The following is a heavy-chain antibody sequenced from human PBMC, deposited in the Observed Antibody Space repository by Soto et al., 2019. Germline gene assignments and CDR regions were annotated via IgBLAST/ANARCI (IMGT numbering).Heavy chain of an antibody. CDR2: IYYSGST. V-gene: IGHV4-31*03. D-gene: IGHD3-10*01. CDR1: GGSISSGGYY. J-gene: IGHJ5*02. Sequence: QVQLQESGPGLVKPSQTLSLTCTVSGGSISSGGYYWSWIRQHPGTGLEWIGYIYYSGSTYYNPSLKSRVTIAVDTSKNQFSLKLSSVTAADTAVYYCARGGGRPYSWFDPWGQGTLVTVSS. CDR3: ARGGGRPYSWFDP.